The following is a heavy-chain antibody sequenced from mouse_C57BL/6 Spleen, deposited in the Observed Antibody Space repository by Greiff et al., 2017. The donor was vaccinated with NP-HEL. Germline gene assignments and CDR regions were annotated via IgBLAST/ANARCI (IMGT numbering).Heavy chain of an antibody. Sequence: EVQLQQSGPELVKPGASVKISCKASGYSFTGYYMNWVKQSPEKSLEWIGEINPSTGGTTYNQKFKAKATLTVDKSSSTAYMQLKSLTSEDSADYYCASNDYSEFAYWGQGTLVTVSA. J-gene: IGHJ3*01. CDR2: INPSTGGT. D-gene: IGHD2-4*01. CDR3: ASNDYSEFAY. V-gene: IGHV1-42*01. CDR1: GYSFTGYY.